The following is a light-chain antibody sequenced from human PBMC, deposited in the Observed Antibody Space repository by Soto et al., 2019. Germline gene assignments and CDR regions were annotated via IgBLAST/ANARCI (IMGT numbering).Light chain of an antibody. CDR3: SSYTSSSTLRHV. V-gene: IGLV2-14*01. J-gene: IGLJ1*01. CDR1: SSDVGGYNY. Sequence: SVLTQPASVSGSPGQSITISCTGTSSDVGGYNYVSWYQQHPGKAPKLMIYDVSNRPSGVSNRFSGSKSGNTASLTISGLQAEDEADYYCSSYTSSSTLRHVFGTGTKVTVL. CDR2: DVS.